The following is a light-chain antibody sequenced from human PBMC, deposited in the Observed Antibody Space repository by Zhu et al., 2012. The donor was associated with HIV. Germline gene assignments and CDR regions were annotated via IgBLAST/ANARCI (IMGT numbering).Light chain of an antibody. CDR3: HQYSNYLWT. J-gene: IGKJ1*01. Sequence: DIQMTQSPSTLSAAVGDRITITCWANQSITHWLAWYQQKPGKGPRLLIYKASNLDTGVPSRFSGSGSGTEFTLTISSLQPDDFATYYCHQYSNYLWTFGQGTKVEIK. CDR2: KAS. V-gene: IGKV1-5*03. CDR1: QSITHW.